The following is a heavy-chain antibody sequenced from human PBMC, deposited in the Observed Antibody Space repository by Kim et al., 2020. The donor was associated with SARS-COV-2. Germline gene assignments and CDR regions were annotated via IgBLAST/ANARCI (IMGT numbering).Heavy chain of an antibody. V-gene: IGHV4-39*01. J-gene: IGHJ5*02. CDR3: ARHGPFGWQLVYNWFDP. Sequence: LKSRVTISVDTSKNQFSLKLSSVTAADTAVYYCARHGPFGWQLVYNWFDPWGQGTLVTVSS. D-gene: IGHD6-6*01.